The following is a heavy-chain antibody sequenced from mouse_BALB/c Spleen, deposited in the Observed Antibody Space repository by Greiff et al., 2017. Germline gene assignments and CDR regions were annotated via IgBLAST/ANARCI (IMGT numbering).Heavy chain of an antibody. CDR2: ISYSGST. D-gene: IGHD1-2*01. J-gene: IGHJ3*01. Sequence: EVKLMESGPGLVKPSQSLSLTCTVTGYSITSDYAWNWIRQFPGNKLEWMGYISYSGSTSYNPSLKSRISITRDTSKNQFFLQLNSVTTEDTATYYCARFYYGYGGFAYWGQGTLVTVSA. CDR3: ARFYYGYGGFAY. V-gene: IGHV3-2*02. CDR1: GYSITSDYA.